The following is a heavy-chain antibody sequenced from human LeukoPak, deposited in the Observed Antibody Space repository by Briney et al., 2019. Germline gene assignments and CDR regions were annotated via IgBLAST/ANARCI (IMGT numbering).Heavy chain of an antibody. CDR2: ISGSATTT. CDR1: GFTFSIYA. V-gene: IGHV3-23*01. J-gene: IGHJ4*02. CDR3: AKDGDYGCGSDY. Sequence: GGSLRLSCAASGFTFSIYAMTWVRQAPGKGLEWVSAISGSATTTYYADSVKGRFTISRDNSKNTLYLQMNSLRADDTAIYYCAKDGDYGCGSDYWGQGTLVTVSS. D-gene: IGHD4-17*01.